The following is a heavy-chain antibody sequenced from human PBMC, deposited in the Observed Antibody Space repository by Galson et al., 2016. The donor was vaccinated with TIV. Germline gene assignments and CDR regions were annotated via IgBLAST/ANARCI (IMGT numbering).Heavy chain of an antibody. CDR3: ARGRRNSFYASREYFHH. Sequence: SETLSLTCAVYGGSFSGYHWSWIRQPPGKGPEWIGEVDHSGITNFNPSLKTRVTMSVDTSKNQFSLKLTSVTAADTAVYFCARGRRNSFYASREYFHHWGQGTLVTVSS. D-gene: IGHD1-7*01. V-gene: IGHV4-34*01. CDR1: GGSFSGYH. CDR2: VDHSGIT. J-gene: IGHJ1*01.